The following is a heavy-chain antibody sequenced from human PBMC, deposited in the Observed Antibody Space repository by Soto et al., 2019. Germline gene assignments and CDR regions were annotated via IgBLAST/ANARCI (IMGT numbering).Heavy chain of an antibody. V-gene: IGHV3-21*01. Sequence: GGSLILSCVASGFTFSTYTMNWVRHAPGKGLEWVSSILSSGNHMFYADSVKGRFTIPRDNAKNSLYLEMNSLRPEDTAIYYCARDPAPNDSWGQGTLVTVSS. CDR2: ILSSGNHM. J-gene: IGHJ4*02. CDR3: ARDPAPNDS. CDR1: GFTFSTYT. D-gene: IGHD2-2*01.